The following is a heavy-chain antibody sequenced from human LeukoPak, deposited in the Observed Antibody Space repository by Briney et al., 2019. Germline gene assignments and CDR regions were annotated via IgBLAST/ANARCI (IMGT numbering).Heavy chain of an antibody. CDR1: GGSISSYY. CDR2: INHSGST. Sequence: SETLSLTCTVSGGSISSYYWSWIRQPPGKGLEWIGEINHSGSTNYNPSLKSRVTISVDTSKNQFSLKLSSVTAADTAVYYCARGGAVVVPAAIYGMDVWGQGTTVTVSS. J-gene: IGHJ6*02. CDR3: ARGGAVVVPAAIYGMDV. V-gene: IGHV4-34*01. D-gene: IGHD2-2*01.